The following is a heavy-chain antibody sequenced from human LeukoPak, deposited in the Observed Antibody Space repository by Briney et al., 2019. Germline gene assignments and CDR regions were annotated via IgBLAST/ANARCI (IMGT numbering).Heavy chain of an antibody. Sequence: ESGPTLINPTQTLTLTCTFSGFSRHTRGMWVSWIRQPPGKGLEWLTLTDWDDDKYYITALKTRLTISKATFKYQLVLTMTHMDPVDTATYYCARISAYGDYYFDYWGQGTLVTVSS. D-gene: IGHD4-17*01. CDR2: TDWDDDK. V-gene: IGHV2-70*01. CDR1: GFSRHTRGMW. CDR3: ARISAYGDYYFDY. J-gene: IGHJ4*02.